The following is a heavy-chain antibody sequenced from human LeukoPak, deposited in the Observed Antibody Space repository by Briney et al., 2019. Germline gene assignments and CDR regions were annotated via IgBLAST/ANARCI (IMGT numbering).Heavy chain of an antibody. CDR3: ARHNYYAMDV. CDR1: GFTFSST. CDR2: ISSDGSTT. Sequence: GGSLRLSCAASGFTFSSTMHWVRQAPGKGLVWVSRISSDGSTTRYADSVKGRFTISRDDAKNTLCLQMNSLRAEDTAVYYCARHNYYAMDVWGQGTTVTVSS. V-gene: IGHV3-74*01. J-gene: IGHJ6*02.